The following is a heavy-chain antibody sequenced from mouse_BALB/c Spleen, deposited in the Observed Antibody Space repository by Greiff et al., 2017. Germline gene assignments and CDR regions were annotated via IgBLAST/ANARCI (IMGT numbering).Heavy chain of an antibody. V-gene: IGHV5-6-4*01. CDR3: TRDQKYGNYRYFDV. Sequence: EVQVVESGGGLVKPGGSLKLSCAASGFTFSSYTMSWVRQTPEKRLEWVATISSGGSYTYYPDSVKGRFTISRDNAKNTLYLQMSSLKSEDTAMYYCTRDQKYGNYRYFDVWGAGTTVTVSS. CDR2: ISSGGSYT. D-gene: IGHD2-10*02. J-gene: IGHJ1*01. CDR1: GFTFSSYT.